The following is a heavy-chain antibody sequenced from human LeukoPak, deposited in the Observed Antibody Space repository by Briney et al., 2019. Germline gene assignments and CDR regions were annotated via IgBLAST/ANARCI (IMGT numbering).Heavy chain of an antibody. Sequence: SETLSLTCTVSGGSTSSSSYYWGWIRQPPGKGLEWIGSIYYSGSTYYNPSLKSRVTISVDTSKNQFSLKLSSVTAADTAVYYCARWTTANWFDPWGQGTLVTVSS. CDR2: IYYSGST. CDR3: ARWTTANWFDP. CDR1: GGSTSSSSYY. J-gene: IGHJ5*02. V-gene: IGHV4-39*01. D-gene: IGHD4-17*01.